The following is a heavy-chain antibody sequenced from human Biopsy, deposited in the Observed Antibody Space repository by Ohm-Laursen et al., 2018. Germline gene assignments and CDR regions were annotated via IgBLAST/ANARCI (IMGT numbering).Heavy chain of an antibody. CDR1: GFAFNLYE. V-gene: IGHV3-48*03. Sequence: SLRLSCTASGFAFNLYEMNWVRQAPGKGMEGISYIYGGGSPVSYADSVKGRFTISRDNAKNSLYLQMNSLRAEDTAVYYCARAYPPPGRRLVVVAGDFDCWGQGTRVTVSS. J-gene: IGHJ4*02. CDR3: ARAYPPPGRRLVVVAGDFDC. CDR2: IYGGGSPV. D-gene: IGHD2-15*01.